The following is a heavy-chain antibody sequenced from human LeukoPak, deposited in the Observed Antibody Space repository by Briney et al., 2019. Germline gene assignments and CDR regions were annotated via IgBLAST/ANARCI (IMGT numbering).Heavy chain of an antibody. D-gene: IGHD3-16*02. V-gene: IGHV3-23*01. CDR1: GFTFSSYA. CDR3: ASTFGGVIGLFDY. J-gene: IGHJ4*02. Sequence: GGSLRLSCAASGFTFSSYAMSWVRQAPGKGLEWVSAISGSGGSTYYADSVKGRFTISRDNSKNTLYLQMNSLRAEDTAVYYCASTFGGVIGLFDYWGQGTLVTVSS. CDR2: ISGSGGST.